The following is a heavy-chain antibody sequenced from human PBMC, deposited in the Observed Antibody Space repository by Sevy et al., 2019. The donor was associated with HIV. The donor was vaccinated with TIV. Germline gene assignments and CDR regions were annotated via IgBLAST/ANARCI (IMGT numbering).Heavy chain of an antibody. V-gene: IGHV5-51*01. J-gene: IGHJ3*02. CDR3: ARSRYGLVFDAFDI. CDR1: GYSFVGYW. CDR2: IFPGNSDA. Sequence: GESLKISCTASGYSFVGYWIGWVRQRPGKGLEYMGIIFPGNSDARVSPSFQGQVTISAAKSTSTAYLHWSSLRSSDTAMYYCARSRYGLVFDAFDIWGQGTMVTVSS. D-gene: IGHD5-18*01.